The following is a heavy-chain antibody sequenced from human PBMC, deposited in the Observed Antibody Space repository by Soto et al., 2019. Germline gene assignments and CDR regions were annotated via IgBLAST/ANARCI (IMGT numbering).Heavy chain of an antibody. J-gene: IGHJ5*02. CDR2: IYYSGRT. D-gene: IGHD5-12*01. CDR1: GDSINNYY. Sequence: QVQLQESGPGLVKPSETLSLICTVSGDSINNYYWSWIRQPPGKGLEWIGYIYYSGRTDYNPTLKTRVTISVDTSKTQFSLKLSAVTAADAAVYYCAIAWKSGYDPWGQATLVTVSS. CDR3: AIAWKSGYDP. V-gene: IGHV4-59*01.